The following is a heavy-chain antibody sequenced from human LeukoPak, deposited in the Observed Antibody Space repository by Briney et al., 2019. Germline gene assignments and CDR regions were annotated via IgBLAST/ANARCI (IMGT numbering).Heavy chain of an antibody. J-gene: IGHJ3*02. V-gene: IGHV1-46*02. CDR3: ARVGDSSGYASGSPNDAFDI. Sequence: GASVKVSCKASGYNFNRYYMHWVRQAPGQGLEWMGIINPSGGSTSYAQKFQGRVTMTRDTSTSTVYMELSSLRSEDTAVYYCARVGDSSGYASGSPNDAFDIWGQGTMVTVSS. D-gene: IGHD3-22*01. CDR2: INPSGGST. CDR1: GYNFNRYY.